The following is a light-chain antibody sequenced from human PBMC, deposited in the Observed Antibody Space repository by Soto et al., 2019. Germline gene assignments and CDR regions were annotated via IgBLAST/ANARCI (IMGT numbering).Light chain of an antibody. CDR1: QSVSSF. CDR3: QQRSDWPPRFT. V-gene: IGKV3-11*01. J-gene: IGKJ3*01. Sequence: TLSLSPGERATLSCRASQSVSSFLAWYQQKPGQAPRLLIYDASNRAPGVPARFSGSGSGTDFTLTISSLEPEDFAVYYCQQRSDWPPRFTFGPGTKVDIK. CDR2: DAS.